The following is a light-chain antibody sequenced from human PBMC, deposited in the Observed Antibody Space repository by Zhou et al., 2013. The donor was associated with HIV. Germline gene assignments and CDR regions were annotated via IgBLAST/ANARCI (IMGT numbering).Light chain of an antibody. Sequence: DIVMTQSPLSLPVTPGEPASISCRSSQSLLQSNGKNYLDWYLQKPGQCPQILIYLGSNRASGVPDRFSGSGSGTDFTLKISRVEAEDVGVYFCMQGTHWPNTFGGGTKVEIK. V-gene: IGKV2-28*01. CDR1: QSLLQSNGKNY. CDR2: LGS. CDR3: MQGTHWPNT. J-gene: IGKJ4*01.